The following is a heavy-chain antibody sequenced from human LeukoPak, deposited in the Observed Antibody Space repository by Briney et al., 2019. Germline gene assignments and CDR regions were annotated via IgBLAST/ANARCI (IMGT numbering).Heavy chain of an antibody. V-gene: IGHV4-39*07. Sequence: SETLSLTCTVSGGSISSSSYYWGWIRQPPGKGLEWIGSIYYSGSTYYNPSLKSRVTISVDTSKNQFSLKLSSVTAADTAVYYCARVGIVVVVAATPFAFDIWGQGTMVTVSS. D-gene: IGHD2-15*01. CDR2: IYYSGST. J-gene: IGHJ3*02. CDR1: GGSISSSSYY. CDR3: ARVGIVVVVAATPFAFDI.